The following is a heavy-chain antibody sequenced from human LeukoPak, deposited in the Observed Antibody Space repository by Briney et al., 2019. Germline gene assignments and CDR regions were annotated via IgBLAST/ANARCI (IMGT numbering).Heavy chain of an antibody. J-gene: IGHJ4*02. CDR2: INTNTGNP. CDR3: ARDGYTYYDILTGYDPY. CDR1: GYTFTGYY. V-gene: IGHV7-4-1*02. Sequence: ASVKVSCKASGYTFTGYYMHWVRQAPGQGLEWMGWINTNTGNPTYAQGFTGRFVFSLDTSVSTAYLQISSLKAEDTAVYYCARDGYTYYDILTGYDPYWGQGTLVTVSS. D-gene: IGHD3-9*01.